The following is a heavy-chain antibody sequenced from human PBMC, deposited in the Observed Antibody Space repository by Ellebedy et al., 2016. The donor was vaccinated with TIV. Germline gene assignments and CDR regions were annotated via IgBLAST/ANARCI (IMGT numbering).Heavy chain of an antibody. V-gene: IGHV4-39*01. D-gene: IGHD2-8*01. CDR1: GGSISSSSYY. CDR3: ARAFDIVLMVYAQHANDAFDI. Sequence: MPSETLSLTCTVSGGSISSSSYYWGWIRQPPGKGLEWIGSIYYSGSTYYNPSLKSRVTISVDTSKNQFSLKLSSVTAADTAVYYCARAFDIVLMVYAQHANDAFDIWGQGTMVTVSS. J-gene: IGHJ3*02. CDR2: IYYSGST.